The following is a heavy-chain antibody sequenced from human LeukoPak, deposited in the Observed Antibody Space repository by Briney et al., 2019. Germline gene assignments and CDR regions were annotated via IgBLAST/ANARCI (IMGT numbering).Heavy chain of an antibody. CDR1: VGSTSSYY. CDR3: AREYYYDSSGNEGAFDI. V-gene: IGHV4-59*01. CDR2: IYYSGST. D-gene: IGHD3-22*01. Sequence: SETLSLTCTVSVGSTSSYYWSWLRQPPGRGLEWSGYIYYSGSTNYTPSLKSRVTISVDTSKNQFSLKLSSVTAADTAVYYCAREYYYDSSGNEGAFDIWGQGTMVSVSS. J-gene: IGHJ3*02.